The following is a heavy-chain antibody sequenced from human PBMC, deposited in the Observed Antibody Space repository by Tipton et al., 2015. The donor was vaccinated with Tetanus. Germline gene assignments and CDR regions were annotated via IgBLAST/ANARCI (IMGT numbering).Heavy chain of an antibody. CDR2: INHSGST. Sequence: TLSLTCAVYGGSFSGYYWSWIRQPPGKGLEWIGEINHSGSTNYNPSLKSRVTISVDTSKNQFSLKLSSVTAADTAVYYCARAVIWGKYYYYGMDVWGQGTTVTVSS. CDR1: GGSFSGYY. D-gene: IGHD2-21*01. J-gene: IGHJ6*02. V-gene: IGHV4-34*01. CDR3: ARAVIWGKYYYYGMDV.